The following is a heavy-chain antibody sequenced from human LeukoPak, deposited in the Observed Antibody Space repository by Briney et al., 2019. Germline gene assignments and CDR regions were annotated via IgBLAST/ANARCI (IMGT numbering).Heavy chain of an antibody. CDR1: GFTFSSYE. V-gene: IGHV3-48*03. CDR2: ISSSGSTI. D-gene: IGHD4-17*01. J-gene: IGHJ5*02. Sequence: PGGSLRLSCAASGFTFSSYEMNWVRQAPGKGLEWVSYISSSGSTIYYADSVKGRFTISRDNAKNSLYLQMNSLRAEDTAVYYCAKNPSTYGDYDWFDPWGQGTLVTVSS. CDR3: AKNPSTYGDYDWFDP.